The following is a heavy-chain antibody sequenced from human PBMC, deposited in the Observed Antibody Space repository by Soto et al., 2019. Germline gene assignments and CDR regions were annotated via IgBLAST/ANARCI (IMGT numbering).Heavy chain of an antibody. CDR2: ISGSGGST. CDR1: GFTFSSYA. Sequence: GSLILSFAASGFTFSSYAISLVRQAPGKGLEWVSAISGSGGSTYYADSVKGRFTISRDNSKNTLYLQMNSLRAEDTAVYYCAKALSSSWPFDYWGQGTLVTVSS. J-gene: IGHJ4*02. D-gene: IGHD6-13*01. CDR3: AKALSSSWPFDY. V-gene: IGHV3-23*01.